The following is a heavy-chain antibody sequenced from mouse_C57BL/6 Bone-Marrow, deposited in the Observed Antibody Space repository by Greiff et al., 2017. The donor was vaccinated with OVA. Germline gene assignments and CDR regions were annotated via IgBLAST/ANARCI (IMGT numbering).Heavy chain of an antibody. CDR3: ARTVRLPDYAMDY. J-gene: IGHJ4*01. V-gene: IGHV1-7*01. CDR2: INPSSGYT. CDR1: GYTFTSYW. Sequence: QVQLQQSGAELAKPGASVKLSCKASGYTFTSYWMHWVKQRPGQGLEWIGYINPSSGYTTYNQKFKDKATLTADKSSSTAYMQLSSLTYEDSAVYYCARTVRLPDYAMDYWGQGTSVTVSS. D-gene: IGHD2-14*01.